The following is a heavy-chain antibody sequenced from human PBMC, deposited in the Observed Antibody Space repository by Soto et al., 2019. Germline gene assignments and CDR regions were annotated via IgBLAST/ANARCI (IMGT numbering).Heavy chain of an antibody. CDR2: INPNSGGT. Sequence: ASVKVSCKASGYTFTGYYMHWVRQAPGQGLEWMGWINPNSGGTNYAQKFQGWVTMTRDTSISTAYMELSRLRSDDTAVYYCARGDYDSSGYYTDWFDPWGQGTLGTVSS. J-gene: IGHJ5*02. CDR1: GYTFTGYY. CDR3: ARGDYDSSGYYTDWFDP. D-gene: IGHD3-22*01. V-gene: IGHV1-2*04.